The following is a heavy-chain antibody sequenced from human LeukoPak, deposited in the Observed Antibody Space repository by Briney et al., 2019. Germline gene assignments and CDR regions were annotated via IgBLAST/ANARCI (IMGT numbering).Heavy chain of an antibody. V-gene: IGHV3-30*03. CDR2: ISYDGSKR. CDR3: ARDVISRQMITLGLGF. Sequence: GGSLRLSCVTSGFTFNSYGFYWVRQAPGKGLEWVAVISYDGSKRYYADSVKGRFTISRDTSNKTAYLEMNSLRVDDTAVYYCARDVISRQMITLGLGFWGQGTLVTVSS. D-gene: IGHD1-20*01. CDR1: GFTFNSYG. J-gene: IGHJ4*02.